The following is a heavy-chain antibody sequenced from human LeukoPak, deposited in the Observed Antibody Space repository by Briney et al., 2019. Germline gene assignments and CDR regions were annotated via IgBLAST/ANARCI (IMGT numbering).Heavy chain of an antibody. CDR2: ISAYNDNT. J-gene: IGHJ5*02. CDR1: GDTFTTYG. CDR3: ARDPKYSSSATNNWFDP. D-gene: IGHD6-6*01. Sequence: ASVKVPCKASGDTFTTYGISWVRQAPGQGLEWMGWISAYNDNTNYAPKLQGRVTMTTDTSTSTAYMELRSLRSDDTAVYYCARDPKYSSSATNNWFDPWGQGTLVTVSS. V-gene: IGHV1-18*01.